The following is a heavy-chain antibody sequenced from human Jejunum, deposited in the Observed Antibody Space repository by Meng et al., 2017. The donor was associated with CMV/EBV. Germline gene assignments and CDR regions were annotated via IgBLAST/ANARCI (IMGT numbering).Heavy chain of an antibody. D-gene: IGHD1-1*01. CDR3: ARRGKESERRNWFDP. V-gene: IGHV5-51*01. Sequence: YSCSNQWIGWVRQMPGKGLEWMGIIYPDDSDTRYSPSFQGQITISADKFIGTAYLQWTSLKASDTAIYYCARRGKESERRNWFDPWGQGTLVTVSS. J-gene: IGHJ5*02. CDR1: YSCSNQW. CDR2: IYPDDSDT.